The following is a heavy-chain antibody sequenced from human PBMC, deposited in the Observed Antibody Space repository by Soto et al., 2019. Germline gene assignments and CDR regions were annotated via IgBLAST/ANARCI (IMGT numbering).Heavy chain of an antibody. D-gene: IGHD2-15*01. J-gene: IGHJ6*03. V-gene: IGHV3-23*01. CDR2: ISGSGGST. Sequence: GGSLRLSCAASGFTFSSYAMSWVRQAPGKGLEWVSAISGSGGSTYYADSVKGRFTISRDNSKNTLYLQMNSLRAEDTAVYYCAKSGVVVAATYYYYYMDVRGKGTTVTVSS. CDR1: GFTFSSYA. CDR3: AKSGVVVAATYYYYYMDV.